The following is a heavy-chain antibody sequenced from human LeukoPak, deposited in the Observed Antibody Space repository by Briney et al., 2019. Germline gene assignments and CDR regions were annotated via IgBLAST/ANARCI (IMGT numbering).Heavy chain of an antibody. D-gene: IGHD2-2*01. CDR1: GYTFTSYG. Sequence: ASVKVSCNSSGYTFTSYGISWVRQAPGQGLEWVGWISAYNGNTNYAQKLQGRVTMTTDTSTSTAYMELRRLRSDDTAVYYCARDQVVPAALNWFDPWGQGTLVTVSS. CDR2: ISAYNGNT. CDR3: ARDQVVPAALNWFDP. V-gene: IGHV1-18*01. J-gene: IGHJ5*02.